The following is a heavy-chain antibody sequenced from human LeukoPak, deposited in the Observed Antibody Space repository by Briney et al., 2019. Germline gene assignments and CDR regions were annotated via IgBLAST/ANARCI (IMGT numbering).Heavy chain of an antibody. CDR2: FDPEDGET. Sequence: ASVTVSCTVSGYTLTELSMHWVRQAPGKGLEWMGGFDPEDGETIYAQKFQGRVTMTEDTSTDTAYMELSSLRSEDTAVYYCASWANYYDSSGYRHGAFDIWGQGTMVTVSS. J-gene: IGHJ3*02. CDR3: ASWANYYDSSGYRHGAFDI. CDR1: GYTLTELS. D-gene: IGHD3-22*01. V-gene: IGHV1-24*01.